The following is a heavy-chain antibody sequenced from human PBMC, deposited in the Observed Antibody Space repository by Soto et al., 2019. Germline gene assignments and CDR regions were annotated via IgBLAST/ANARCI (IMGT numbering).Heavy chain of an antibody. Sequence: SETLSLTCTVSGGSISSGGYYWSWIRQHSGKGLEWIGYMHYSGSTDYNPSLKSRVTISADTSKNQVSLKLSSVTAADTAMYYCATTVTPSYEAFDIWGQGTMVTVSS. J-gene: IGHJ3*02. CDR1: GGSISSGGYY. D-gene: IGHD4-17*01. CDR3: ATTVTPSYEAFDI. V-gene: IGHV4-31*03. CDR2: MHYSGST.